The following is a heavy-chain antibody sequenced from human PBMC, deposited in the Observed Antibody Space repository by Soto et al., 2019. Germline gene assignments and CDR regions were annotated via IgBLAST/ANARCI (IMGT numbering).Heavy chain of an antibody. Sequence: QAGGSLRLSCAASGFTFSSYAMSWVRQAPGKGLEWVSAISGSGGSTYYADSVKGRFTISRDNSKNTLYLQMNSLRAEDTAVYYCAKDFQRVQLWTPEFDYWGQGTLVTVSS. V-gene: IGHV3-23*01. D-gene: IGHD5-18*01. CDR2: ISGSGGST. CDR3: AKDFQRVQLWTPEFDY. J-gene: IGHJ4*02. CDR1: GFTFSSYA.